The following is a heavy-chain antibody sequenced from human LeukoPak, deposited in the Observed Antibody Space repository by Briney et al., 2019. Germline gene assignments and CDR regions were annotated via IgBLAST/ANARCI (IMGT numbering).Heavy chain of an antibody. D-gene: IGHD6-19*01. Sequence: GGSLRLSCAASGFTFDDYGMSWVRQAPGKGLEWVSGINWNGGSTGYADSVKGRFTISRDNAKNSLYLQMNSLRAEDTALYHCAAVAGRGYYYYGMDVWGQGTRSPSP. J-gene: IGHJ6*02. V-gene: IGHV3-20*01. CDR3: AAVAGRGYYYYGMDV. CDR2: INWNGGST. CDR1: GFTFDDYG.